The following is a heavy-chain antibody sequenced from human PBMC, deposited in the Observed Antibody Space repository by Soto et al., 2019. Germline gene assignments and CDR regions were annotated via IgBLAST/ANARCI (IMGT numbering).Heavy chain of an antibody. CDR2: INPSGGST. CDR1: GYTLIMYY. Sequence: ASVKVSCKASGYTLIMYYIHWLRQAPAQGLEWMGIINPSGGSTTYAQKFQGRVTMTRDTSTSTVYMDLSSLRSEDTAVYYCARFPCCSGSYDAIDYRGQRTQVTVSA. J-gene: IGHJ4*02. V-gene: IGHV1-46*03. CDR3: ARFPCCSGSYDAIDY. D-gene: IGHD3-22*01.